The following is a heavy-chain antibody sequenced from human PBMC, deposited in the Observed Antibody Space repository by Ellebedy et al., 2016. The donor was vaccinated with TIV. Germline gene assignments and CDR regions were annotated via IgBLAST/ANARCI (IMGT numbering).Heavy chain of an antibody. D-gene: IGHD6-13*01. CDR2: ISAYNGNT. CDR1: GYTFTSYG. Sequence: ASVKVSCXASGYTFTSYGISWVRQAPGQGLEWMGWISAYNGNTNYAQKLQGRVTMTTDTSTSTAYMELRSLRSDDTAVYYRARDDGIAAAGRFDYWGQGTLVTVSS. J-gene: IGHJ4*02. V-gene: IGHV1-18*04. CDR3: ARDDGIAAAGRFDY.